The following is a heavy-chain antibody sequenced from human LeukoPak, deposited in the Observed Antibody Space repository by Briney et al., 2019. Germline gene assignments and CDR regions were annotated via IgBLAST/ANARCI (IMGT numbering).Heavy chain of an antibody. CDR1: GFTFGDYA. CDR2: IRSKAYGGTT. D-gene: IGHD3-10*01. CDR3: TREEDYGSGSYFGFSS. Sequence: GGSLRLSCTASGFTFGDYAMSWFRQAPGKGLEWVGFIRSKAYGGTTEYAASVKGRFTISRDDSKSIAYLQMNSLKTEDTAVYYCTREEDYGSGSYFGFSSWGQGTLVTVSS. J-gene: IGHJ5*01. V-gene: IGHV3-49*03.